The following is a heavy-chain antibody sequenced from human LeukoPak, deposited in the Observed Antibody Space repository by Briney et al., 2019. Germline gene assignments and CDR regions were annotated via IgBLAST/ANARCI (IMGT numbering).Heavy chain of an antibody. D-gene: IGHD5-12*01. V-gene: IGHV3-53*01. CDR1: GFTVSSNY. CDR2: IYSGGST. J-gene: IGHJ3*02. Sequence: PGGSLRLSCAASGFTVSSNYMSWVRQAPGKGLEWVSVIYSGGSTYYADSVKGRFTISRDNSKNTLYLQMNSLRAEDTAVYYCARGGYDPEGAFDIWGQGTMVTVSS. CDR3: ARGGYDPEGAFDI.